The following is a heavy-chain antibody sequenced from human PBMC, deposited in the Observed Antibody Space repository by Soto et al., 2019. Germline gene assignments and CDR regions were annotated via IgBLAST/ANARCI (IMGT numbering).Heavy chain of an antibody. CDR2: ISGGGDGT. CDR3: AKDRVVRGVISPYYYYGMDV. CDR1: GLTFSSYA. J-gene: IGHJ6*02. V-gene: IGHV3-23*01. D-gene: IGHD3-10*01. Sequence: EVQLLESGGGLVQPGGSLRLSCAASGLTFSSYAMTWVRQAPGMGLEWVSLISGGGDGTYYADSVKGRFTISRDNSKNTLYLQMNSLRAEDTAVYYCAKDRVVRGVISPYYYYGMDVWGQGTTVTVSS.